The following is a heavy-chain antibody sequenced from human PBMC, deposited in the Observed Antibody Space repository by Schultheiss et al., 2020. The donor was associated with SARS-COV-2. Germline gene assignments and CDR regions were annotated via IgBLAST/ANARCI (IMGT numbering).Heavy chain of an antibody. CDR1: GGSLSGYD. Sequence: SQTLSLTCGVYGGSLSGYDWSWIRQPPGKGLKWIGYICYSGSTYYNPSLKSLVTISVDTSKNHFSLKLSSVTAADTAVYYCARESGRNLCFDYWGQGTLVTVSS. CDR2: ICYSGST. CDR3: ARESGRNLCFDY. J-gene: IGHJ4*02. V-gene: IGHV4-31*01. D-gene: IGHD1-26*01.